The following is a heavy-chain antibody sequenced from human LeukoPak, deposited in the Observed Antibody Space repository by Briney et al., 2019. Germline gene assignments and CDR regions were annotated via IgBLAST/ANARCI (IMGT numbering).Heavy chain of an antibody. CDR3: ARRVATSGNFFDY. J-gene: IGHJ4*02. CDR1: GGAINSRNQY. Sequence: SETLSLTCTVVGGAINSRNQYWGWIRQSPGKGLEWIGSIYYSGSVNDNPSLQSRVTISVDTSRNQFSLKLTSMTVADMAVYFCARRVATSGNFFDYWGPGTLVTVS. D-gene: IGHD3-3*01. V-gene: IGHV4-39*01. CDR2: IYYSGSV.